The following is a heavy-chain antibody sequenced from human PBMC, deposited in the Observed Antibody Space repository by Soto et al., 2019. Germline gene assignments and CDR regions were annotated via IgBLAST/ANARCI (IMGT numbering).Heavy chain of an antibody. CDR2: IIPIFGTA. V-gene: IGHV1-69*06. J-gene: IGHJ4*02. CDR3: ARGRMAAMVTFGDSSGYGEGDY. D-gene: IGHD3-22*01. CDR1: GGTFSSYA. Sequence: QVQLVQSGAEVKKPGSSVKVSCKASGGTFSSYAISWVRQAHGQGLEWMGGIIPIFGTANYAQKFKGRVTITADKYTSTAYMELSSLRSEDTAVYYCARGRMAAMVTFGDSSGYGEGDYWGQGTLVTVSS.